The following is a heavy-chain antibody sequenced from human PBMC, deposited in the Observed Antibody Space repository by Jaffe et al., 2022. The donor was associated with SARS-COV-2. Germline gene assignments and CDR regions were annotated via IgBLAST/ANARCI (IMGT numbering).Heavy chain of an antibody. CDR1: GGSISSGDYY. CDR2: IYYSGST. D-gene: IGHD3-3*01. J-gene: IGHJ4*02. V-gene: IGHV4-30-4*01. CDR3: ASSITIFGVVIAAFDY. Sequence: QVQLQESGPGLVKPSQTLSLTCTVSGGSISSGDYYWSWIRQPPGKGLEWIGYIYYSGSTYYNPSLKSRVTISVDTSKNQFSLKLSSVTAADTAVYYCASSITIFGVVIAAFDYWGQGTLVTVSS.